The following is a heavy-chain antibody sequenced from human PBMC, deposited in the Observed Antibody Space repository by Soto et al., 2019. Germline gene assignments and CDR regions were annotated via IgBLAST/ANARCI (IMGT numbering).Heavy chain of an antibody. CDR2: ISGSGGST. CDR3: ATLAPRYSGYDREDDAFDI. D-gene: IGHD5-12*01. CDR1: AFTFSSYT. Sequence: GRSLRLSCAASAFTFSSYTMSWVRQTPGKGLEWVSAISGSGGSTYYADSVKGRFTISRDNSKNTLYLQMNSLRAEGTAVYYCATLAPRYSGYDREDDAFDIWGQGTMVTVSS. V-gene: IGHV3-23*01. J-gene: IGHJ3*02.